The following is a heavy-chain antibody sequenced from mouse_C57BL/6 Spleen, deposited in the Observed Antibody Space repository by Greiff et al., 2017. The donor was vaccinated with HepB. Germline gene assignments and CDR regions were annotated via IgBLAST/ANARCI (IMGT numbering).Heavy chain of an antibody. Sequence: VQLQQSGAELVKPGASVKLSCKASGYTFTSYWMHWVKQRPGQGLEWIGMIHPNSGSTNYNEKFKSKATLTVDKSSSTAYMQLSSLTSEDSAVYYCAKLGSVRFAYWGQGTLVTVSA. CDR1: GYTFTSYW. CDR3: AKLGSVRFAY. CDR2: IHPNSGST. D-gene: IGHD4-1*01. V-gene: IGHV1-64*01. J-gene: IGHJ3*01.